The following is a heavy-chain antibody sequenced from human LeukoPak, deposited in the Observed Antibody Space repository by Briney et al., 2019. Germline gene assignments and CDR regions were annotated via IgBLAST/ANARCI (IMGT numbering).Heavy chain of an antibody. Sequence: GGSLRLSCAASGFIVSSNYMSWVRQAPGKGLEWVSVIYSGGSTYYADSVKGRFTISRGNSKNTLYLQMNSLRAEDTAVYYCAREDGFGDFDYWGQGTLVTVSS. V-gene: IGHV3-53*01. CDR1: GFIVSSNY. D-gene: IGHD3-10*01. CDR2: IYSGGST. J-gene: IGHJ4*02. CDR3: AREDGFGDFDY.